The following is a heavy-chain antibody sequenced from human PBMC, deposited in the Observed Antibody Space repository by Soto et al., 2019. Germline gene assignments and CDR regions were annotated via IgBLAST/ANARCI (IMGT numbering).Heavy chain of an antibody. J-gene: IGHJ6*02. CDR1: GGSFSGYY. D-gene: IGHD3-3*01. CDR2: INHSGSI. V-gene: IGHV4-34*01. Sequence: SDTLSLTCAVYGGSFSGYYWSWIRQPPGKGLEWIGEINHSGSINYNPSLKSRVTISVDTSKNQFSLKLSSVTAADTAVYYCARGRLEWLLLGSPLYYYYGMDVWGQGTTVTVSS. CDR3: ARGRLEWLLLGSPLYYYYGMDV.